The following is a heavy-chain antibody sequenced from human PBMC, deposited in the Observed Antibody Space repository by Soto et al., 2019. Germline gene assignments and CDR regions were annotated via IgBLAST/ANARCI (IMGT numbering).Heavy chain of an antibody. CDR3: AHSLIPNWGSRGAFDY. CDR2: IYWDDDK. V-gene: IGHV2-5*02. CDR1: GFSLSTSGVG. Sequence: QITLKESGPTLVKPTQTLTLTCTFSGFSLSTSGVGVGWIRQPPGKALEWLALIYWDDDKRYSPSLKSRLTITXXTXKXRVVLTTTNMDPVDTATYYCAHSLIPNWGSRGAFDYWGQGTLVTGSS. J-gene: IGHJ4*02. D-gene: IGHD7-27*01.